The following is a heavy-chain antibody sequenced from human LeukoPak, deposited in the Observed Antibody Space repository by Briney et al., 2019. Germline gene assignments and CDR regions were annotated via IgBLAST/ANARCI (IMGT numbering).Heavy chain of an antibody. CDR1: GGSISSYY. Sequence: PSETLSLTCTGSGGSISSYYWNRIRQPPGKGLEWIGYIYYSGSTNYNPSLKSRVTISVDTSKNQFSLKLSSVTAADTAVYYCAGRLWRRDGYNLSAFDIWGHGTMVTVSS. D-gene: IGHD5-24*01. V-gene: IGHV4-59*01. J-gene: IGHJ3*02. CDR2: IYYSGST. CDR3: AGRLWRRDGYNLSAFDI.